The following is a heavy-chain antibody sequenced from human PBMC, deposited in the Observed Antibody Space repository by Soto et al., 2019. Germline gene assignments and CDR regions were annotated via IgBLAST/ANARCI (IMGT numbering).Heavy chain of an antibody. V-gene: IGHV3-23*01. D-gene: IGHD3-10*01. CDR1: GFTFSTYA. J-gene: IGHJ4*02. CDR2: MTANGGT. CDR3: AKDRGTLNTIAGFGH. Sequence: GGSLRLSCAASGFTFSTYAMNWVRHIPGKGLEWVSGMTANGGTYYLDSVQGRFTISRDISKNMFYMEMNSLTVEDTALYYCAKDRGTLNTIAGFGHLGPGTLVTVSS.